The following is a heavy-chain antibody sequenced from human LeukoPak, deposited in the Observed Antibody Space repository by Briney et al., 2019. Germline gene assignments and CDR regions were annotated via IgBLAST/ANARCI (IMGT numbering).Heavy chain of an antibody. Sequence: ASVKVSCKASGYTFTGYYMHWVRQAPGQGLEWMGWTNPNSGGTNYAQKFQGRVTMTRDTSISTAYMELSRLRSDDTAVYYCARFGSRSSPTSYNWFDPWGQGTLVTVSS. J-gene: IGHJ5*02. V-gene: IGHV1-2*02. CDR2: TNPNSGGT. CDR1: GYTFTGYY. D-gene: IGHD6-13*01. CDR3: ARFGSRSSPTSYNWFDP.